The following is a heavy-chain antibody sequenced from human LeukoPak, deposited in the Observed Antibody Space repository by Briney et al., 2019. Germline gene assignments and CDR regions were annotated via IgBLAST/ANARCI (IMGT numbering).Heavy chain of an antibody. CDR3: ARGDYDFWSGRFDY. CDR1: GGTFSRYA. J-gene: IGHJ4*02. V-gene: IGHV1-46*01. Sequence: ASVKVSCKASGGTFSRYAISWVRQAPGQGLEWMGIINPSGGSTSYAQKFQGRVTMTRDTSTSTVYMELSSLRSEDTAVYYCARGDYDFWSGRFDYWGQGTLVTVSS. CDR2: INPSGGST. D-gene: IGHD3-3*01.